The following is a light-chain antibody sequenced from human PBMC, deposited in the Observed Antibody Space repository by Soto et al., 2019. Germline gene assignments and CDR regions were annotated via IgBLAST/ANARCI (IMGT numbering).Light chain of an antibody. V-gene: IGLV2-14*01. Sequence: QSALTQPASVSGSPGQSITISCTGTSSDVGGYNYVSWYQHHPGKAPKLMIYEVSDRPSGVSNRFSGSKSGNTASLTISGLQAEDEADYYCNSYTSSSTLVVGGGTQLTVL. CDR2: EVS. CDR3: NSYTSSSTLV. J-gene: IGLJ2*01. CDR1: SSDVGGYNY.